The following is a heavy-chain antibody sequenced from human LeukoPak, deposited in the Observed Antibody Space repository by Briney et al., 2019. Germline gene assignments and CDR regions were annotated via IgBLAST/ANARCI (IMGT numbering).Heavy chain of an antibody. Sequence: ASVKVSCKASGGTFSSYAISWVRQAPGQGLEWMGWINPNSGGTNYAQKLQGRVTLTTDTSTSTAYMELRSLRSDDTAVYFCAREGEYYYDSTGFHSWDYWGQGTLVTVSS. V-gene: IGHV1-18*01. J-gene: IGHJ4*02. D-gene: IGHD3-22*01. CDR3: AREGEYYYDSTGFHSWDY. CDR1: GGTFSSYA. CDR2: INPNSGGT.